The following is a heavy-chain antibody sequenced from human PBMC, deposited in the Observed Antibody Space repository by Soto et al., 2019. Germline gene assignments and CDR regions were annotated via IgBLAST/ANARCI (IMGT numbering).Heavy chain of an antibody. CDR3: CSGHLNSGWFDP. J-gene: IGHJ5*02. D-gene: IGHD3-10*02. Sequence: GASVKVSGKASGGTFSSYTISWVRQAPGQGLEWMGRIIPILGIANCAQKFQGRVAITADKSTSTAYMELSSLRSEDTAVYYCCSGHLNSGWFDPWGQGTLVTVSS. V-gene: IGHV1-69*02. CDR1: GGTFSSYT. CDR2: IIPILGIA.